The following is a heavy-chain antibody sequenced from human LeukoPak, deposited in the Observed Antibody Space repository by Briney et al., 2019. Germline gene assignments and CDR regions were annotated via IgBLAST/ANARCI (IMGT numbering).Heavy chain of an antibody. Sequence: SETLSLTCTVSGGSINSYYWSWIRQPPGKGLEWIGYIYYSGSTNYNPSLKSRVTISVDTSKNQFSLKLSSVTAADTAVYYCARFYVSSGYYYVAAFDIWGQGTMVTVSS. CDR1: GGSINSYY. D-gene: IGHD3-22*01. CDR3: ARFYVSSGYYYVAAFDI. V-gene: IGHV4-59*01. J-gene: IGHJ3*02. CDR2: IYYSGST.